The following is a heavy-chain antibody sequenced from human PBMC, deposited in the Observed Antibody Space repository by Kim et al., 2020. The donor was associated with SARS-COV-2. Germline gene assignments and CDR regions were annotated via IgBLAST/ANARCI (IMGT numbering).Heavy chain of an antibody. D-gene: IGHD2-2*01. J-gene: IGHJ4*02. Sequence: IYYADSEKGRFTISDDNAKNSLYLQMSSLRDEDTAVYYCARDGSRGIFDYWGQGTLVTVSS. CDR3: ARDGSRGIFDY. V-gene: IGHV3-48*02. CDR2: I.